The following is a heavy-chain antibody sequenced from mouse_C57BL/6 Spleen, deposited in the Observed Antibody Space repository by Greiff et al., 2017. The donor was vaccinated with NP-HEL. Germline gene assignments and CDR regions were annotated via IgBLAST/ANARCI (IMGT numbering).Heavy chain of an antibody. CDR2: INPNNGGT. Sequence: EVKLQQSGPELVKPGASVKISCKASGYTFTDYYMNWVKQSHGKSLEWIGDINPNNGGTSYNQKFKGKATLTVDKSSSTAYMELRSLTSEDSAVYYCAARGGLPLDYWGQGTTLTVSS. D-gene: IGHD2-2*01. V-gene: IGHV1-26*01. CDR1: GYTFTDYY. J-gene: IGHJ2*01. CDR3: AARGGLPLDY.